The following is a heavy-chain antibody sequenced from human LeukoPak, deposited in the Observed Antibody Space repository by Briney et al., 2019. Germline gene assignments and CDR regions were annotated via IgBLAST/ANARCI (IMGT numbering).Heavy chain of an antibody. J-gene: IGHJ5*01. CDR3: VRARYSSAWFDS. Sequence: ASVKVSCKASGYIFDRYDISWVRQATGKGLEWMGWMNPKTGNTGYAQKFQGRVNMTSDTPMTTAYMELNSLKSEDTAVYYCVRARYSSAWFDSWGHGTLVIVSS. V-gene: IGHV1-8*01. CDR1: GYIFDRYD. D-gene: IGHD6-25*01. CDR2: MNPKTGNT.